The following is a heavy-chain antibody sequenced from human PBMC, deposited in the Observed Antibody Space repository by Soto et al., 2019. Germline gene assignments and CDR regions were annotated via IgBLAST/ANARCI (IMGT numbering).Heavy chain of an antibody. D-gene: IGHD3-10*01. CDR2: MYYSGST. J-gene: IGHJ5*02. CDR1: GFSISSSNYF. CDR3: ARVGGRTLGITMVRGVPNWFDP. Sequence: SETLSLTCTFSGFSISSSNYFWGWIRQPPGKGLEWIGTMYYSGSTYYNPSLKSRVTISVDTSKNQFSLKLTSVTAADTAVYYCARVGGRTLGITMVRGVPNWFDPWGQGTLVTVS. V-gene: IGHV4-39*01.